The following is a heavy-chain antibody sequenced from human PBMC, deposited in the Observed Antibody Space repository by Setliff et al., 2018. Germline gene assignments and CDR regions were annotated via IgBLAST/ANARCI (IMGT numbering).Heavy chain of an antibody. CDR2: IHASGSA. D-gene: IGHD2-15*01. J-gene: IGHJ4*02. V-gene: IGHV4-61*05. CDR3: ARGLNSVSWTFAY. CDR1: GGSISGSIYY. Sequence: PSETLSLTCTVSGGSISGSIYYWIWIRQAPGKGLENIAFIHASGSAHHNPSLKSRVAISIDTSKNQFSLKVNSVTAADTAIYYCARGLNSVSWTFAYWGQGSLVTVSS.